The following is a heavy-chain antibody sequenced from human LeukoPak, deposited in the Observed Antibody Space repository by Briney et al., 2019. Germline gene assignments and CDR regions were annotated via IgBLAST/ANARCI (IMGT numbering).Heavy chain of an antibody. J-gene: IGHJ4*02. CDR1: GGSFSGYY. CDR3: APLSSGWYYDY. V-gene: IGHV4-34*01. D-gene: IGHD6-19*01. Sequence: SETPSPTRAVYGGSFSGYYWGWVRPPPGEGLEWIGEINHSGSTNYNPSLKSRVTISVDTSKNQFSLKLSSVTAADTAVYYCAPLSSGWYYDYWGQGTLVTVSS. CDR2: INHSGST.